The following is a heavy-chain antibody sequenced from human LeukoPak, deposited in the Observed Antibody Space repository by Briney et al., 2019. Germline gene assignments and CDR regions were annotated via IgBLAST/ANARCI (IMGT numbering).Heavy chain of an antibody. Sequence: GGSLRLSCAASGCTFSSYAMTWVRQAPGKGLEWVAAVSGSGDTTYYADSVQGRFSISRDNSKNTLYVQMNSLSPEDTAIYYCAKGPVVPIATYFFDFWGPGTLVIVSS. D-gene: IGHD2-2*01. J-gene: IGHJ4*02. CDR2: VSGSGDTT. V-gene: IGHV3-23*01. CDR3: AKGPVVPIATYFFDF. CDR1: GCTFSSYA.